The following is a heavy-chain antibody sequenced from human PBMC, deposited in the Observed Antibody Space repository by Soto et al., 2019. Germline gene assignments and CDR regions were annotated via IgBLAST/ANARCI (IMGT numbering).Heavy chain of an antibody. D-gene: IGHD2-15*01. V-gene: IGHV3-21*01. CDR2: ISSSSSYR. CDR1: GFTFSSFS. Sequence: GGSLRLSCAASGFTFSSFSMNWVRQAPGKGLEWVSLISSSSSYRYYADSVKGRFTISRDNAKNSLYLQMNSLRAEDTAVYYCARDCSGDSSGGSCWLEPWGQGTLVTVSS. CDR3: ARDCSGDSSGGSCWLEP. J-gene: IGHJ5*02.